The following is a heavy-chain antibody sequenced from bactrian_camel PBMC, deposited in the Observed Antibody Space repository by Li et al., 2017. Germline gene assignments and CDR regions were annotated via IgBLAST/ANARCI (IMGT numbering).Heavy chain of an antibody. CDR1: GFTFRNNW. CDR3: ATDPFVLVVAGSTFGF. CDR2: ISSDGADI. J-gene: IGHJ6*01. D-gene: IGHD2*01. Sequence: HVQLVESGGGLVQPGGSLRLSCAASGFTFRNNWMHWVRQAPGKGLEWLSSISSDGADIRYADSVKGRFTISRDNAKDTGYLQMNSLKSEDTTLYYCATDPFVLVVAGSTFGFWGQGTQVTVS. V-gene: IGHV3S6*01.